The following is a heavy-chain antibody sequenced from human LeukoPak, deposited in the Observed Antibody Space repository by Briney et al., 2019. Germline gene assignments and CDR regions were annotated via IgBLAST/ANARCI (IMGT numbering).Heavy chain of an antibody. D-gene: IGHD3-10*01. J-gene: IGHJ5*02. CDR2: IYTSGST. V-gene: IGHV4-4*07. CDR3: AREREITMVRGNWFDP. CDR1: GGSISRYY. Sequence: SETLSLTCTVSGGSISRYYWSWIRQPAGKGLEWIGRIYTSGSTNYNPSLKSRVTISVDTSKNQFSLKLSSVTAADTAVYYCAREREITMVRGNWFDPWGQGTLVTVSS.